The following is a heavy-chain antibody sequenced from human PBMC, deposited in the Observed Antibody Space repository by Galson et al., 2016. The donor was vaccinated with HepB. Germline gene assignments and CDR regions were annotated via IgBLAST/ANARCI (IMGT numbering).Heavy chain of an antibody. CDR3: ARVSGMHASYFDY. CDR1: GSSLRNLGVG. CDR2: IFSNDEK. V-gene: IGHV2-26*01. D-gene: IGHD3-10*01. Sequence: PALVKPTQTLTLTCTFSGSSLRNLGVGVGWIRQPPGKALEWLAHIFSNDEKSYSTSLKSRLTISKDTSKSQVVLTMNNLRPEDTGLYFCARVSGMHASYFDYWGQGTLVTVSS. J-gene: IGHJ4*02.